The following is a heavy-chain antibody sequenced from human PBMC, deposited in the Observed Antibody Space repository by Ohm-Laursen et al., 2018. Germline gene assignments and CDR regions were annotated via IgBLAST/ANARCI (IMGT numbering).Heavy chain of an antibody. J-gene: IGHJ6*02. CDR1: GFAFEDSW. Sequence: SLRLSCAASGFAFEDSWMTWVRQAPGKGLEWVANIKQDESEKLYLDSVKGRFTVSRNNPKNSLFLEMNRLRVEDTDVYYCARDFRREYCSGGSCYNGLDVWGQGTTVTVSS. D-gene: IGHD2-15*01. CDR2: IKQDESEK. CDR3: ARDFRREYCSGGSCYNGLDV. V-gene: IGHV3-7*01.